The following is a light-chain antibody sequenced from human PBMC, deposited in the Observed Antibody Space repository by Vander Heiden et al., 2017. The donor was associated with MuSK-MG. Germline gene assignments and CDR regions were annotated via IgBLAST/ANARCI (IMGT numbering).Light chain of an antibody. CDR1: SSDIGSYGF. CDR2: DVS. V-gene: IGLV2-14*01. J-gene: IGLJ2*01. Sequence: QSALTQPASVSGSPGQSITISCTGTSSDIGSYGFVSWYQPRPGKAPKLIICDVSNRPSGVSDRFSGSKSGNEASLTISGLQDEDEADYFCSSYTSSTTLVFGGGTKLTVL. CDR3: SSYTSSTTLV.